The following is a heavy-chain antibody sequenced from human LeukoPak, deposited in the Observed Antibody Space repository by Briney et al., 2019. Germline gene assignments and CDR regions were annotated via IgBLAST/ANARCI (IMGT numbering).Heavy chain of an antibody. CDR3: AKTVFGY. CDR2: IKEDGSDK. J-gene: IGHJ4*02. Sequence: PGGSLRLSCAASGFTFNKSWMTWVRQAPGKGLEWVANIKEDGSDKYYVDSVKGRFTISRDNAKNSLYLQMNSLRAEDTAVYYCAKTVFGYWGQGTLVTVSS. V-gene: IGHV3-7*03. D-gene: IGHD1-1*01. CDR1: GFTFNKSW.